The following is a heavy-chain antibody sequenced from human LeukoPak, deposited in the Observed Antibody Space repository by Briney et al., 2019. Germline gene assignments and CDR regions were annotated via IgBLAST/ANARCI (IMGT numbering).Heavy chain of an antibody. CDR3: ARHGPATNYYDSSGYYYARGRGESNWFDP. J-gene: IGHJ5*02. CDR2: TYYRSKWYN. Sequence: SQTLSLTCAISGDSVSSNSAAWNWIRQSPSRGLEWLGRTYYRSKWYNDYAVSVKSRITINPDTSKNQFSLKLSSVTAADTAVHYCARHGPATNYYDSSGYYYARGRGESNWFDPWGQGTLVTVSS. CDR1: GDSVSSNSAA. V-gene: IGHV6-1*01. D-gene: IGHD3-22*01.